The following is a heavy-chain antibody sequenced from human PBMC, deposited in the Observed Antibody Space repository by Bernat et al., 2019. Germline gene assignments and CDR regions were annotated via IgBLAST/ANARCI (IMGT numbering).Heavy chain of an antibody. J-gene: IGHJ4*02. Sequence: VQLVESGGGLVQPGGSLRLSCAASGFTFSSYGMHWVRQAPGKGLEWVAVISYDGSNKYYADSVKGRFTISRDNSKNTLYLQMNSLRAEDTAVYYCAKAPLYIVVVPAGIDYWGQGTLVTVSS. V-gene: IGHV3-30*18. CDR1: GFTFSSYG. CDR2: ISYDGSNK. CDR3: AKAPLYIVVVPAGIDY. D-gene: IGHD2-2*01.